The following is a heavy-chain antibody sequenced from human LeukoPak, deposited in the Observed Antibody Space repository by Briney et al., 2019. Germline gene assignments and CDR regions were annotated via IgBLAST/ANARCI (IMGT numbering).Heavy chain of an antibody. CDR2: ISSSGSTI. Sequence: PGGSLRLSCAASGFTFSSYEMNWVRQAPGKGLEWVSYISSSGSTIYYADSVKGRFTISRDNAKNSLYLQMNSLRAEDTAVYYCARDPTVVAAFDYWGQGTLVTVSS. J-gene: IGHJ4*02. CDR1: GFTFSSYE. CDR3: ARDPTVVAAFDY. V-gene: IGHV3-48*03. D-gene: IGHD2-15*01.